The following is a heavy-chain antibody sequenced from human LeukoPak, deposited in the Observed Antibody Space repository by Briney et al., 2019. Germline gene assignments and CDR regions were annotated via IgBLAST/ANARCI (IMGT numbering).Heavy chain of an antibody. Sequence: GASVKVSCKASGYTFTSYGISWVRQAPGQGLEWMGWISAYNGNTNYAQKLQGRVTMTTDTSASTAYMELRSLRSDDTAVYYCARDLHCDILTGYYRAFGCYMDVWGKGTTVTVSS. CDR3: ARDLHCDILTGYYRAFGCYMDV. D-gene: IGHD3-9*01. J-gene: IGHJ6*03. CDR2: ISAYNGNT. V-gene: IGHV1-18*01. CDR1: GYTFTSYG.